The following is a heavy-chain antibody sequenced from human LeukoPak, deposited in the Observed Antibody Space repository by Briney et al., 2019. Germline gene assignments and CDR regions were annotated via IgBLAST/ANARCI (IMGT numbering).Heavy chain of an antibody. Sequence: GGSLRLSCAASGFTFSRYGMHWVRQASGKGLEWVALISYDGSNKYYADSVKGRFTISRDNSKNTLYLQMNSLRPEDTAVYYCAKGDPYGSGSYPVDYWGQGTLVAVSS. CDR1: GFTFSRYG. CDR3: AKGDPYGSGSYPVDY. CDR2: ISYDGSNK. V-gene: IGHV3-30*18. D-gene: IGHD3-10*01. J-gene: IGHJ4*02.